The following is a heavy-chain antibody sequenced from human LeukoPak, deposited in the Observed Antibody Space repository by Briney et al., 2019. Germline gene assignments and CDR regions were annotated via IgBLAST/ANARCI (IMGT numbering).Heavy chain of an antibody. CDR3: ARDRRSSLNNYFDY. CDR1: GFTFSSYW. V-gene: IGHV3-7*01. J-gene: IGHJ4*02. CDR2: IKQDGSEK. Sequence: GGSLRLSCAASGFTFSSYWMSWVRQAPGKGLEWVANIKQDGSEKYYVDSVKGRFTISRDNAKNSLYLQMNSLRAEDTAVYYCARDRRSSLNNYFDYWGQGTLVTVSS. D-gene: IGHD6-13*01.